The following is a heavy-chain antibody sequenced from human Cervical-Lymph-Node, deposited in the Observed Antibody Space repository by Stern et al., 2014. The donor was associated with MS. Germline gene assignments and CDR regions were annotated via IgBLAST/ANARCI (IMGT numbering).Heavy chain of an antibody. D-gene: IGHD3-16*01. J-gene: IGHJ4*02. V-gene: IGHV1-46*01. CDR1: GYTLTTYY. CDR3: ASGRLGY. CDR2: GNPTGDST. Sequence: VQLVESGAEVKKPGPSVKVSCKPPGYTLTTYYIHWMRQAPGHGLEWMGMGNPTGDSTTYAQKFQGRVTMTRDTSTSTVYMELSSLTSGDTALYYCASGRLGYWGQGTLVTVSS.